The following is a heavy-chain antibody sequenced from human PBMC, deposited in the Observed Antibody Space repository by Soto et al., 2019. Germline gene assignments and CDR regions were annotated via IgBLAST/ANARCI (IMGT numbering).Heavy chain of an antibody. CDR1: GGSFSGYY. J-gene: IGHJ5*02. V-gene: IGHV4-34*01. Sequence: SETLSLTCAVYGGSFSGYYWSWIRQPPGKGLEWIGEINHSGSTNYNPSLKSRVTISVDTSKNQFSLKLSYVTAADTAVYYCARGRIVVVLAARHNWFDPWGQGTLVTVSS. D-gene: IGHD2-2*01. CDR3: ARGRIVVVLAARHNWFDP. CDR2: INHSGST.